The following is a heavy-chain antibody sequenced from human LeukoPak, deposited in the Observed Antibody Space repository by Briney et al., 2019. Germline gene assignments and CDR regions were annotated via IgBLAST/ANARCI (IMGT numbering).Heavy chain of an antibody. V-gene: IGHV4-34*01. Sequence: PSETLSLTCAVYGGSFSGYYWSWIRQPPGKGLEWIGEINHSGSTNYNPSLKSRVTISVDTSKNQFSLRLTSATAADTAMYYCARHTPGGWDLVRGDYWGQGTLVTVSS. CDR1: GGSFSGYY. CDR3: ARHTPGGWDLVRGDY. J-gene: IGHJ4*02. CDR2: INHSGST. D-gene: IGHD1-26*01.